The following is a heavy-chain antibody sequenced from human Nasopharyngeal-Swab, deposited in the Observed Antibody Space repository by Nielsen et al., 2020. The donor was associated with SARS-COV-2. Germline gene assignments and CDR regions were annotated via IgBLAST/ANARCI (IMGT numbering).Heavy chain of an antibody. CDR3: ARDLGGFGGY. D-gene: IGHD4-23*01. V-gene: IGHV3-74*01. CDR1: GFSFSTFW. Sequence: GGSLRLSCAASGFSFSTFWMHWVRQVPGEGLVWVSRINTDGRRTNYAESVKGRFTISRDNVKNMLYLQMNNLRPEDTAVYYCARDLGGFGGYWGLGTLATVSS. CDR2: INTDGRRT. J-gene: IGHJ4*02.